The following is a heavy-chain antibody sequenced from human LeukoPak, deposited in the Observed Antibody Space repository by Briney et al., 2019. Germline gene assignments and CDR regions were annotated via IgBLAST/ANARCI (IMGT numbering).Heavy chain of an antibody. CDR3: AGDRGPYDNHAFDI. V-gene: IGHV4-59*11. Sequence: SETLSLTCTVSGGSFSSHYWSWIRQPPGKGLEWIGYIHHTGSTNSNPSLKSRVTISVDASKNQFSLKLTSLTAADTAVYFCAGDRGPYDNHAFDIWGQGTMVTVSS. D-gene: IGHD3-22*01. J-gene: IGHJ3*02. CDR1: GGSFSSHY. CDR2: IHHTGST.